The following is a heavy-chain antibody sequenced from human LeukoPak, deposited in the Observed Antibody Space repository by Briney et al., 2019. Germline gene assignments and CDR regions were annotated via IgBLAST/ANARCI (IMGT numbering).Heavy chain of an antibody. J-gene: IGHJ4*02. CDR1: GGSISSYY. Sequence: SETLSLTCTVSGGSISSYYWSWIRQPAGKGLEWIGRIYTSGSTNYNPSLKSRVTMPVDTSKNQFSLKLSSVTAADTAVYYCATGIAAAGTTARDYWGQGTLVTVSS. D-gene: IGHD6-13*01. V-gene: IGHV4-4*07. CDR2: IYTSGST. CDR3: ATGIAAAGTTARDY.